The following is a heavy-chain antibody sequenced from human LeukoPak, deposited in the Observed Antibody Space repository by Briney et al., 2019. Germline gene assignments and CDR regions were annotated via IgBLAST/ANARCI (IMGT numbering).Heavy chain of an antibody. CDR2: IGTSSSTI. D-gene: IGHD3-3*01. CDR1: GFSFPSHS. Sequence: GGSLGLSCAASGFSFPSHSIHWVRQPPGKGLEWVAYIGTSSSTIYQAKSVKRRFSICRDNAKNSLFLQMDSLRVEDTAVYYCARDRGTFGVVDSWGQGTLVAVSS. J-gene: IGHJ4*02. CDR3: ARDRGTFGVVDS. V-gene: IGHV3-48*04.